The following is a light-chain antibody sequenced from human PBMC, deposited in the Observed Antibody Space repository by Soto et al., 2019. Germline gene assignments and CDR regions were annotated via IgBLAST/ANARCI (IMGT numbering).Light chain of an antibody. V-gene: IGKV1-39*01. J-gene: IGKJ1*01. CDR1: QNINSQ. Sequence: DIQMTQSPPSLSASVGDSVTITCRASQNINSQLNWYQQKPGRAPQLLIYGAFTLQSGVPSRFSGRGSGTDFTLTISSLQHEDFASYYCQQTYIIPRTFGHGTKVEIK. CDR3: QQTYIIPRT. CDR2: GAF.